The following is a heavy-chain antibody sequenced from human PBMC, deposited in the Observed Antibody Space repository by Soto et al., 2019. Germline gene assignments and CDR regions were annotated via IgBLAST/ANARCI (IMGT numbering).Heavy chain of an antibody. Sequence: GGSLRLSCAASGFTFSSYAMSWVRQAPGKGLEWVSAISGSGGSTYYADSVKGRFTISRDNSKNTLYLQMNSMRAEDMAVYYCAKDLPVERDLDAFDIWGQGTMVTVSS. J-gene: IGHJ3*02. CDR3: AKDLPVERDLDAFDI. V-gene: IGHV3-23*01. D-gene: IGHD3-3*01. CDR2: ISGSGGST. CDR1: GFTFSSYA.